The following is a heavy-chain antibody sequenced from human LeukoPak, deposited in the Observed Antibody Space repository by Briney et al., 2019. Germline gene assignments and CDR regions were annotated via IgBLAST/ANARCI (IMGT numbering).Heavy chain of an antibody. CDR2: IWSDGSNT. J-gene: IGHJ6*02. Sequence: PGRSRRRAWATSGFNFRRYGMHWVRQATGKNLEWVAFIWSDGSNTDHADSVKGRFTISRDISKNSLYLQMNSLRDEDTAVYYCARDGPHYDLDVWGQGTTIIVSS. CDR3: ARDGPHYDLDV. CDR1: GFNFRRYG. V-gene: IGHV3-33*01. D-gene: IGHD3-3*01.